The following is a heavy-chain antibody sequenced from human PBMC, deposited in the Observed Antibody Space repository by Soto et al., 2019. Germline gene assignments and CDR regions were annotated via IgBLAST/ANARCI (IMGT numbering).Heavy chain of an antibody. J-gene: IGHJ4*02. Sequence: SSVKVACKASGGTFSSYAISWVRQAPGQGLEWMGGIIPIFGTANYAQKVQGRGTITEDESTSTAYMELSSLRSEDTSVYYCARGVWSGYTDYWGQGTLVTVSS. D-gene: IGHD3-3*01. CDR3: ARGVWSGYTDY. CDR2: IIPIFGTA. CDR1: GGTFSSYA. V-gene: IGHV1-69*13.